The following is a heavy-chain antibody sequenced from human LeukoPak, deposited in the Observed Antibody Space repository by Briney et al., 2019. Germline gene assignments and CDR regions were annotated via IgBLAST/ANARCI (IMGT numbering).Heavy chain of an antibody. CDR1: GFTFSPYG. Sequence: GMSLGLSCAASGFTFSPYGMHWVRQAPGKGLEWVAVIWHDGSKFYLDSVKGRFTISRENSKTTLYLQMNSLRTEDTAVYYCGKGKASGGYGEYGLDALEMWGQGTMVTVSS. CDR2: IWHDGSK. J-gene: IGHJ3*02. V-gene: IGHV3-33*06. D-gene: IGHD4-17*01. CDR3: GKGKASGGYGEYGLDALEM.